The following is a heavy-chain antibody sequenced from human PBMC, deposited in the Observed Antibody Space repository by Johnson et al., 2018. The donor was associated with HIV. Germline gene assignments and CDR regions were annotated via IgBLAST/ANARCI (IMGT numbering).Heavy chain of an antibody. CDR2: ISSSGSTI. D-gene: IGHD4-23*01. J-gene: IGHJ3*02. V-gene: IGHV3-11*04. CDR1: GFTFSDYY. CDR3: ARALRWPNAFDI. Sequence: QMQLVESGGGLIQPGGSLRLSCAASGFTFSDYYMSWIRQATGKGLEWVSYISSSGSTIYYADSVKGRFTISRDNAKNSMYLQMSSLRAEDTTIYYCARALRWPNAFDIWGQGTLVTVSS.